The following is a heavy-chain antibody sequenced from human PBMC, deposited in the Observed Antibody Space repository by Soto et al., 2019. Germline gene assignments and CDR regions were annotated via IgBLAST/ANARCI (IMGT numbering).Heavy chain of an antibody. CDR2: IYYDGST. CDR3: ARGGDFGNGYSPFI. CDR1: GGSISSGDYY. J-gene: IGHJ3*02. V-gene: IGHV4-30-4*01. D-gene: IGHD3-3*01. Sequence: SESLSLTCTVSGGSISSGDYYWSWIRQPPGKGLEWIGYIYYDGSTYYNPSLQSRVAISVDTSKNQSSLKLTSVSAADTAVYYCARGGDFGNGYSPFIWGQGKMFTVS.